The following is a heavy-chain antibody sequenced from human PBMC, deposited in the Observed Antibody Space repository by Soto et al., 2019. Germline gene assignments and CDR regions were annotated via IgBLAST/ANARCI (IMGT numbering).Heavy chain of an antibody. CDR2: IIPIFGTA. CDR1: GCTFSSYA. V-gene: IGHV1-69*13. D-gene: IGHD3-10*01. J-gene: IGHJ6*02. Sequence: SVKVSWKASGCTFSSYAISWVRQAPGQGLEWMGGIIPIFGTANYAQKFQGRVTITADESTSTAYMELSSLRSEDTAVYYCANHYYGLGSYRNHPYGMDVWGQGITVTV. CDR3: ANHYYGLGSYRNHPYGMDV.